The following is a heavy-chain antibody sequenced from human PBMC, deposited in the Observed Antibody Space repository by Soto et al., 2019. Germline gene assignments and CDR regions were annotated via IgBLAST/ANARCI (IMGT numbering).Heavy chain of an antibody. J-gene: IGHJ6*02. D-gene: IGHD3-9*01. CDR2: IWYDGSNK. CDR3: ASSLDPTNGEHYGMDV. Sequence: QVQLVESGGDVVQPGRSLRLSCAASGFTFSSYGMHWVRQAPGKGLEWVAVIWYDGSNKYYADSVKGRFTISRDNSKNTLYLQMNSLRAEDTAVYYCASSLDPTNGEHYGMDVWGQGTTVTVSS. V-gene: IGHV3-33*01. CDR1: GFTFSSYG.